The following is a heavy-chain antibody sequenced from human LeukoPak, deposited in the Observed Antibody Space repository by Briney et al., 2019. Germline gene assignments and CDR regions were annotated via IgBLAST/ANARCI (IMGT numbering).Heavy chain of an antibody. Sequence: GGSLRLSCAASGFTFSSYWMHWVRHTPGKGLVWVSRIKPDGSSTSYADSVKGRFTISRDNAKNTLSLQMNSLRAEDTAVYYCARVAVGYCSSTTCPRGFDYWGQGTLVTVSS. J-gene: IGHJ4*02. V-gene: IGHV3-74*01. D-gene: IGHD2-2*01. CDR1: GFTFSSYW. CDR3: ARVAVGYCSSTTCPRGFDY. CDR2: IKPDGSST.